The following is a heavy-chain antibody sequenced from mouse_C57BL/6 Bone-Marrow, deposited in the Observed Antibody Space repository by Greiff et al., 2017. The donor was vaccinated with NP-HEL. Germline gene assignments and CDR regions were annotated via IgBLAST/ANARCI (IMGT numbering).Heavy chain of an antibody. Sequence: QVQLQQSGAELVRPGTSVKVSCKASGYAFTNYLIEWVKQRPGQGLEWIGVINPGSGGTNYNEKFKGKATLTADKSSSTAYMQLSSLTSEDSAVYFCARKDYDYDEGAWFAYWGQGTLVTVSA. CDR1: GYAFTNYL. CDR3: ARKDYDYDEGAWFAY. J-gene: IGHJ3*01. V-gene: IGHV1-54*01. D-gene: IGHD2-4*01. CDR2: INPGSGGT.